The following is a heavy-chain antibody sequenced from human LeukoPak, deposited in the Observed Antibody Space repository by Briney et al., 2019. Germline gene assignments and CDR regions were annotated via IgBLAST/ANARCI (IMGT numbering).Heavy chain of an antibody. CDR3: ARDLAHTQPFDI. Sequence: PGGSLRLSCAASGITVSSNYMNWVRQAPGKGLEWVSVIYSGGSTYYADSVKGRFTISRDNSKNTVYLQMNSLRAEDTAVYYCARDLAHTQPFDIWGRGTMVTVSS. J-gene: IGHJ3*02. D-gene: IGHD2-2*02. CDR2: IYSGGST. V-gene: IGHV3-53*01. CDR1: GITVSSNY.